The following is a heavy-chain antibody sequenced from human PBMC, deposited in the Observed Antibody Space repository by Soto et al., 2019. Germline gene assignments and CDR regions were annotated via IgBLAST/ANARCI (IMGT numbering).Heavy chain of an antibody. CDR1: GGTFSCYS. CDR3: ARDLGGVVVVAATSVNYGMDV. J-gene: IGHJ6*02. CDR2: IIPIFGTA. V-gene: IGHV1-69*13. D-gene: IGHD2-15*01. Sequence: ASVKVSCKASGGTFSCYSISWVRQAPGQGLEWMGRIIPIFGTANYAQKFQGRVTITADESTSTAYMELSSLRSEDTAVYYCARDLGGVVVVAATSVNYGMDVWGQGTTVTVS.